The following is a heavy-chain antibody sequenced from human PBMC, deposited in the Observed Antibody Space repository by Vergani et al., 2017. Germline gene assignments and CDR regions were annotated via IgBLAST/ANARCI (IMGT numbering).Heavy chain of an antibody. V-gene: IGHV4-61*02. CDR1: GASINNDFYY. Sequence: QVQLQESGPGLVKPSQTLSLTCTVSGASINNDFYYWHWIRQPAGKGLEWIGRIYVSGITDYNSSLQSRVSMSVDTSKNQFSLTLTSVTAADTAVYYCARENKQLRPRAFYLWGQGTIVAVSS. CDR3: ARENKQLRPRAFYL. J-gene: IGHJ3*01. CDR2: IYVSGIT. D-gene: IGHD4-23*01.